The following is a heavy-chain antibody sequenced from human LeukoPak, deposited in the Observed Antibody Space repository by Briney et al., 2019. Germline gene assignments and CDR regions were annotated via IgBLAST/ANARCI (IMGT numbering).Heavy chain of an antibody. CDR3: ASLGGERYCSGGSCHDY. J-gene: IGHJ4*02. CDR2: IWYDGSNK. Sequence: GGSLRLSCAASGFTFSSYGMHWVRQAPGKGLEWVAVIWYDGSNKYYAESVKGRFTISRDNSKDTLYLQMNSLRAEDTAVYYCASLGGERYCSGGSCHDYWGQGTLVTVSS. D-gene: IGHD2-15*01. CDR1: GFTFSSYG. V-gene: IGHV3-33*01.